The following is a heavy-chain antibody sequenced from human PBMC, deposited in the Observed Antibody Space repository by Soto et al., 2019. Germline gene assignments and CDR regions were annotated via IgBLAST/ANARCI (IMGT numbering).Heavy chain of an antibody. CDR1: GYTFTGYA. D-gene: IGHD6-13*01. V-gene: IGHV1-3*01. Sequence: ASVKVSCKASGYTFTGYAMHWVRQAPGQRLEWMGWINAGNGNTKYSQKFQGRVTMTRNTSISTAYMELSSLRYEDTAVYYCARERSAAGTGWFEPWGQGTLVTVSS. J-gene: IGHJ5*02. CDR2: INAGNGNT. CDR3: ARERSAAGTGWFEP.